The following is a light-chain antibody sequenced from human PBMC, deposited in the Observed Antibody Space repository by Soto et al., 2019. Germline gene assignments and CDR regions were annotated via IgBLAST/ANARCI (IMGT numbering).Light chain of an antibody. J-gene: IGKJ1*01. CDR2: DAS. V-gene: IGKV3-11*01. CDR1: QSVSSY. Sequence: EIVLTQSPATLSLSPGERATLSCRASQSVSSYLAWYQQKPGQAPRLLIYDASNRATGIPARFSGSGSVTDFTLTISILELADFAVYSCQQRSNWPLWTFGQGTKVDIK. CDR3: QQRSNWPLWT.